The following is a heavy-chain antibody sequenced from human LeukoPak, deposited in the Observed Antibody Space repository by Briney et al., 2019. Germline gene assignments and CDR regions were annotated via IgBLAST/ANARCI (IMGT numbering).Heavy chain of an antibody. CDR2: IRGGGAGA. V-gene: IGHV3-23*01. D-gene: IGHD3-10*02. J-gene: IGHJ3*02. CDR3: AKCSASYDNDALDM. CDR1: GFTFTSYA. Sequence: GGSLRLSCAASGFTFTSYATNWVRQAPGKGLEWVAFIRGGGAGARYADAAKGRFTISRDNSKNTLYLHMNTLRVEDTATYYCAKCSASYDNDALDMWGQGTVVIVSS.